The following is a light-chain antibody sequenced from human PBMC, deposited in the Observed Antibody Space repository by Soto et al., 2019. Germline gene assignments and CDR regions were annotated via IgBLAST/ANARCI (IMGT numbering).Light chain of an antibody. CDR3: MQTAHWPYT. CDR1: QSLVYADGNTY. CDR2: KVF. Sequence: DVVMTQSPLSLPVTLGQSASISCTSSQSLVYADGNTYLNWLQQRPGQSPRRLIYKVFNRDSGVPDRFSGSASGSEFTLTIRRVEAEHIGVYYCMQTAHWPYTFGRGTKVDIK. V-gene: IGKV2-30*01. J-gene: IGKJ2*01.